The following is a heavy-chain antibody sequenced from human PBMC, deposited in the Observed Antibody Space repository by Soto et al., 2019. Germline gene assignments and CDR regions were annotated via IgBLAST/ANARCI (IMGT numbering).Heavy chain of an antibody. J-gene: IGHJ3*01. CDR3: AGDSSTTIPV. CDR2: MNPNSGNT. D-gene: IGHD2-2*01. Sequence: QVQLVQSGAEVRRPGTSVMVSCKTSGYTFTDYDINWVRQATGQGLEWMGWMNPNSGNTGYAQKFQGRVSMTRNTATSTAYMELSSLRSDDTAIYYWAGDSSTTIPVWGQGTMVTVSS. V-gene: IGHV1-8*01. CDR1: GYTFTDYD.